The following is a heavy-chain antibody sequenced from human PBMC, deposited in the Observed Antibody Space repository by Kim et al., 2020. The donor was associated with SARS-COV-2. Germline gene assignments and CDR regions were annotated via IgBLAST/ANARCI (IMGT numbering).Heavy chain of an antibody. CDR2: T. J-gene: IGHJ4*02. CDR3: ARAIISSGSDY. Sequence: TNYAQKLQGRVTMTTDTSTSTAYMELRSLRSDDTAVYYCARAIISSGSDYWGQGTLVTVSS. V-gene: IGHV1-18*01. D-gene: IGHD6-19*01.